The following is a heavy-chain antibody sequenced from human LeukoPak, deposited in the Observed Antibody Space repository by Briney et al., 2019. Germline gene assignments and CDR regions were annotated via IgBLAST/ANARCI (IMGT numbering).Heavy chain of an antibody. J-gene: IGHJ4*02. Sequence: EASVKVSCKASGGTFSSYAISWVRQAPGQGLEWMGGIIPIFGTANYAQKFQGRVTITADESTSTAYMELSSLRSEDTAVYYCARTGTPYDFWSGSAVGYWGQGTLVTASS. CDR3: ARTGTPYDFWSGSAVGY. V-gene: IGHV1-69*13. CDR1: GGTFSSYA. D-gene: IGHD3-3*01. CDR2: IIPIFGTA.